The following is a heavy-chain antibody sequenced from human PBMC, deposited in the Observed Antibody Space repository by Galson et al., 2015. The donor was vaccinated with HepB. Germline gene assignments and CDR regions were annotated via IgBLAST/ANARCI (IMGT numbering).Heavy chain of an antibody. Sequence: SLRLSCAASGFSFNSYDMHWVRQAPGKGLEWVAFIHYDGSNKYYADSVKGRFTISRDNSKNTLYLQMNSLRAEDTAAYYCAKGGLVRGFVVTSGHFDYWGQGTLVTASS. D-gene: IGHD3-10*01. CDR3: AKGGLVRGFVVTSGHFDY. V-gene: IGHV3-30*02. CDR1: GFSFNSYD. CDR2: IHYDGSNK. J-gene: IGHJ4*02.